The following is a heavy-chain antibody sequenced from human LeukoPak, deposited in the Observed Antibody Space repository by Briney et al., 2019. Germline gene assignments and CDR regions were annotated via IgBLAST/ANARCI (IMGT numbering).Heavy chain of an antibody. J-gene: IGHJ6*03. V-gene: IGHV4-61*02. CDR2: IYSIGST. Sequence: SQTLSLTCTVSGASISSGNYYWNWVRQPAGQGLEWIGRIYSIGSTNYNPSLKSRVTISVDTSKNQFSLKLSSVTAADTAVYYCARDTSPTIFGVVILPGRYYYYMDVWGKGTTVTVSS. D-gene: IGHD3-3*01. CDR3: ARDTSPTIFGVVILPGRYYYYMDV. CDR1: GASISSGNYY.